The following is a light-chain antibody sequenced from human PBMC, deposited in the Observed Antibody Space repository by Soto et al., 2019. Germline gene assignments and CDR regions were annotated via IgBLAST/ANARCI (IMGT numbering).Light chain of an antibody. CDR2: AAS. Sequence: DIQMTQSPSSLSASVGDGITITCRASQSISSYVSWYQQKPGKAPKLLIYAASRLESGVPSRFSGSRSGKDFPLTISSLQPEDFATYYCQQSYSRMTFGQGTKVDIK. J-gene: IGKJ1*01. V-gene: IGKV1-39*01. CDR3: QQSYSRMT. CDR1: QSISSY.